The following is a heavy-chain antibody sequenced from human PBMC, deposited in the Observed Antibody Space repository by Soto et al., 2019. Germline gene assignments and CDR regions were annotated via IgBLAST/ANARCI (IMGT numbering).Heavy chain of an antibody. V-gene: IGHV6-1*01. J-gene: IGHJ4*02. Sequence: PSKTLSLTCAISGDSGSSNIATWNLIRQSPSRGLKWLGRTYYRSRWYYDYAESVKSRISINPDTSKNQFSLQLNSVTPEDTAIYFCARAIGPTLFDYWGQGTLVTVYS. D-gene: IGHD3-22*01. CDR2: TYYRSRWYY. CDR1: GDSGSSNIAT. CDR3: ARAIGPTLFDY.